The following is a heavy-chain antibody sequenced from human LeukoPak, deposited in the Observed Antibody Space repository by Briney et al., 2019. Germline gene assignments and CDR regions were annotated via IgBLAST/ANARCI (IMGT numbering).Heavy chain of an antibody. J-gene: IGHJ4*02. V-gene: IGHV4-59*08. CDR3: ARHDSSSWYEDY. CDR2: IYYSGST. CDR1: GGSISSYY. Sequence: PSETLSLTCTVSGGSISSYYWSWIRQPPGKGLEWIGYIYYSGSTNYNPSLKSRVTISVDTSKNQFSLKLSSVTAADTAVYCCARHDSSSWYEDYWGQGTLVTVSS. D-gene: IGHD6-13*01.